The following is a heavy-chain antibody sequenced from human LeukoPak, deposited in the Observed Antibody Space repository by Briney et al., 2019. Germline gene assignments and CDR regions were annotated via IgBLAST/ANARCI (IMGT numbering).Heavy chain of an antibody. CDR1: GFTVSTNY. D-gene: IGHD1-26*01. J-gene: IGHJ4*02. CDR3: ARVIVGPTSDYCDH. V-gene: IGHV3-53*01. CDR2: IYSGGDT. Sequence: GGSLRLSCAASGFTVSTNYMTWVRQAPEKGLEWVSIIYSGGDTYYADSAKGRFTISRDNSKNTVYLQMNSLRAEDSALYYCARVIVGPTSDYCDHRGQGTLVTVSS.